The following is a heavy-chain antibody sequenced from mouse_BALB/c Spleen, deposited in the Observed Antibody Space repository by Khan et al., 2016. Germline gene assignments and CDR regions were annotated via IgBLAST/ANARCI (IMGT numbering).Heavy chain of an antibody. CDR1: GYTFTNYG. V-gene: IGHV9-1*02. Sequence: QIQLVQSGPELKKPGETVKISCKASGYTFTNYGMNWVKQAPGKGLKWMGWMNTYTGESTYPDDFKGRFAFSLETSASTAYLQINNLKNEDMATYFCARRVYYGSSYYVMDYWGQGTSVTVSS. D-gene: IGHD1-1*01. CDR3: ARRVYYGSSYYVMDY. CDR2: MNTYTGES. J-gene: IGHJ4*01.